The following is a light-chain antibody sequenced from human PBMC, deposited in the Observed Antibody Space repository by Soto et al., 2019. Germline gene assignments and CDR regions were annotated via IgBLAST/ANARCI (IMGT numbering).Light chain of an antibody. CDR3: QQYGSSPGP. V-gene: IGKV3-20*01. J-gene: IGKJ4*01. CDR1: QSVSSY. CDR2: GAS. Sequence: EIVLTQSPGTLSLSPGERATLSCRASQSVSSYLAWYQQKPGQAPRLLIYGASTRATGIPDRFSGSGSGTDFTLTISRLEPEDLAVYYGQQYGSSPGPCGGGTKGEIK.